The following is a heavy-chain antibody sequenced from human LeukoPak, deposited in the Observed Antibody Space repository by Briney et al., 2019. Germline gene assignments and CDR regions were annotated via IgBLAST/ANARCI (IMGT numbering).Heavy chain of an antibody. Sequence: PGGSLRLSCAASGFTFTTYAMSWVRQAPGKGLEGVSAISGSGGRTYYADSVKGRFTISRDNSKNTVYLQMNSLRAEDTAVYFCARSKMWPPSFDYWGQGTPVTVSS. V-gene: IGHV3-23*01. D-gene: IGHD2-21*01. J-gene: IGHJ4*02. CDR2: ISGSGGRT. CDR3: ARSKMWPPSFDY. CDR1: GFTFTTYA.